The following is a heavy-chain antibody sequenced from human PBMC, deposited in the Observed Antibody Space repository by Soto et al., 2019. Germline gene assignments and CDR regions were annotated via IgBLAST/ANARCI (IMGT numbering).Heavy chain of an antibody. Sequence: VQLVESGGGVVQPGRSLRLSCAASGFTFSSYAMHWVRQAPGKGLEWVAVISYDGSNKYYADSVKGRFTISRDNSKNTLYLQMNSLRAEDTAVYYCAKKRHDSSGYYPDDYWGQGTLVTVSS. CDR1: GFTFSSYA. V-gene: IGHV3-30*18. CDR3: AKKRHDSSGYYPDDY. J-gene: IGHJ4*02. CDR2: ISYDGSNK. D-gene: IGHD3-22*01.